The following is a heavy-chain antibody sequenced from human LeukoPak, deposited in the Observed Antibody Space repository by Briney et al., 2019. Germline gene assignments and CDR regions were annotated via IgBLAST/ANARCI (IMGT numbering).Heavy chain of an antibody. Sequence: ASVKVSCKASGYTFTSYGISWVRQAPGQGLEWMGRIIPFLGIASYAQKFQGRVTITADKSTSTGHMELSRLRPEDTAVYYCARVWFGDEYYFDYWGQGTLVTVSS. CDR3: ARVWFGDEYYFDY. CDR2: IIPFLGIA. D-gene: IGHD3-10*01. CDR1: GYTFTSYG. J-gene: IGHJ4*02. V-gene: IGHV1-69*04.